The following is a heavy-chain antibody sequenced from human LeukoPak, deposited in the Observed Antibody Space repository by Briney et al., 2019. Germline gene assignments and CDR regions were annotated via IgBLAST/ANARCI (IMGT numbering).Heavy chain of an antibody. CDR1: GGSISSYY. D-gene: IGHD4-17*01. CDR2: IYYSGST. CDR3: ARALWYYGDYHDAFDI. J-gene: IGHJ3*02. V-gene: IGHV4-59*01. Sequence: SETLSLTCTVSGGSISSYYWSWIRQPPGKGLEWIGYIYYSGSTNYNPSLKSRVTISVDTSKNQFSLKLSSVTAADTAVYYCARALWYYGDYHDAFDIWGQGTMVTVSS.